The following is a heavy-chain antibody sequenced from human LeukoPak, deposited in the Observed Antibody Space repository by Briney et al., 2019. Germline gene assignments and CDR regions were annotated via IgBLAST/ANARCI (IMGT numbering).Heavy chain of an antibody. D-gene: IGHD2-15*01. J-gene: IGHJ4*02. CDR1: GFTFSSYA. CDR2: ISYDGSNK. CDR3: ARVLRGVPVATIDY. Sequence: GGSLRLSCAASGFTFSSYAMHWVRQAPGKGLEWVAVISYDGSNKYYADSVKGRFTISRDNSKNTLHLQMNSLRAEDTALYYCARVLRGVPVATIDYWGQGTLVTVSS. V-gene: IGHV3-30*04.